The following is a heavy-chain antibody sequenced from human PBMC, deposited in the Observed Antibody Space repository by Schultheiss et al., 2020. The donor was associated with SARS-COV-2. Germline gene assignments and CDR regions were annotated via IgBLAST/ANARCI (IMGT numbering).Heavy chain of an antibody. V-gene: IGHV4-59*01. CDR1: GFTFTSYS. Sequence: GSLRLSCAASGFTFTSYSMNWVRQAPGKGLEWIGYIYYSGSTYYNPSLKSRVTISVDTSKNQFSLKLSSVTAADTAVYYCARDVRDFWSNWFDPWGQGTLVTVSS. J-gene: IGHJ5*02. CDR2: IYYSGST. D-gene: IGHD3-3*01. CDR3: ARDVRDFWSNWFDP.